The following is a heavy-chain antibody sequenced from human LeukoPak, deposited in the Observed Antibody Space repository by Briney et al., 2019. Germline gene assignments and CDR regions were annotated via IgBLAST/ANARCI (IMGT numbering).Heavy chain of an antibody. CDR2: IYHSGST. Sequence: PSGTLSLTCAVSGGSISISNWWSWVRQPPGKGLEWIGEIYHSGSTSYNPSLKSRVTISVDKSKNQFSLKLSSVTAADTAVCYCARTATVSNYFDPWGQGTLVTVSS. D-gene: IGHD4-17*01. CDR3: ARTATVSNYFDP. J-gene: IGHJ5*02. CDR1: GGSISISNW. V-gene: IGHV4-4*02.